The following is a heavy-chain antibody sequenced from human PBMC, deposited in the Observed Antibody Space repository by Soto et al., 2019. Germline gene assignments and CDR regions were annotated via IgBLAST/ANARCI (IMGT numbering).Heavy chain of an antibody. J-gene: IGHJ4*02. CDR2: IYSGGST. V-gene: IGHV3-53*01. CDR1: GFLVSSNY. D-gene: IGHD3-10*01. Sequence: GGSLRLSVEESGFLVSSNYMSWVRQAPGKGLEWVSVIYSGGSTYYADSVKGRFTISRDNSKNTLYLQMNSLRADDTAVYYCARDRFGEATYWGQGTLVTVSS. CDR3: ARDRFGEATY.